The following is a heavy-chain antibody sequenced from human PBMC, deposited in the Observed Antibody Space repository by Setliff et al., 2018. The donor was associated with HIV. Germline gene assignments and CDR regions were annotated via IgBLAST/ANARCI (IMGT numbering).Heavy chain of an antibody. CDR3: ARPLTTSYNFWGDAFDT. D-gene: IGHD3-3*01. Sequence: SETLSLTCTVSNGSISSHYWSWIRQPPGKGLEWIGNMYYSGSTNYNPSLKSRVTISVDRSQNHFSLKLSSVTAADTAVYYCARPLTTSYNFWGDAFDTWGQGTMVTVSS. CDR1: NGSISSHY. J-gene: IGHJ3*02. CDR2: MYYSGST. V-gene: IGHV4-59*08.